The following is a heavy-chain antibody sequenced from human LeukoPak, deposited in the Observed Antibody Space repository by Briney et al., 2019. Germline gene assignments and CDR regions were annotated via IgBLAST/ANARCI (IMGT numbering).Heavy chain of an antibody. D-gene: IGHD4-4*01. CDR3: AKDPVREPYSNHAYYFDY. CDR2: ISGSGGST. CDR1: GFTFSSYA. J-gene: IGHJ4*02. V-gene: IGHV3-23*01. Sequence: GGSLRLSCAASGFTFSSYAMSWVRQAPGKGLEWVSAISGSGGSTYYADPVKGRFTISRDNSKNTLYLQMNSLRAEDTAVYYCAKDPVREPYSNHAYYFDYWGQGTLVTVSS.